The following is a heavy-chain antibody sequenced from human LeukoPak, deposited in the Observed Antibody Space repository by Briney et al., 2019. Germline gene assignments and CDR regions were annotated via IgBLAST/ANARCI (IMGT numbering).Heavy chain of an antibody. V-gene: IGHV4-34*01. CDR2: INHSGST. D-gene: IGHD3-10*01. CDR3: ARDNSYYYGSGGKNWFDP. Sequence: SETLSLTCAVYGGSFSGYYWSWIRQPPGKGLEWIGEINHSGSTNYNPSLKSRVTISVDTSKNQFSLKLSSVTAADTAVYYCARDNSYYYGSGGKNWFDPWGQGTLVTVSS. J-gene: IGHJ5*02. CDR1: GGSFSGYY.